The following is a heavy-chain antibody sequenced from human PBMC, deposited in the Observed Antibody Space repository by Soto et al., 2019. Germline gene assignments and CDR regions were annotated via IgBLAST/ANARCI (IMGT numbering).Heavy chain of an antibody. CDR2: IYSGGST. CDR3: ARYSSGWGNTYFDY. J-gene: IGHJ4*02. V-gene: IGHV3-66*01. Sequence: LRLSCAASGFTVSSNYMSWVRQAPGEGLEWVSVIYSGGSTCYADSVKGRFTISRDNSKNTLYLQMNSLRAEDTAVYYCARYSSGWGNTYFDYWGQGTLVTVS. CDR1: GFTVSSNY. D-gene: IGHD6-19*01.